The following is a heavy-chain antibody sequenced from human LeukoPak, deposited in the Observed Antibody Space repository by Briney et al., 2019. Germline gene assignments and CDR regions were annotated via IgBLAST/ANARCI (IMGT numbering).Heavy chain of an antibody. V-gene: IGHV4-39*01. CDR3: VARNGDYSYMDV. J-gene: IGHJ6*03. D-gene: IGHD1-1*01. Sequence: SETLSLTCTVSGGSIINRSYYWDWIRQPPGKGLEWIGSIYYSGTTCYNPSLKSRVTISVDASKNQFSLKLSSVTAADTAVYYCVARNGDYSYMDVWGKGTTVTVSS. CDR2: IYYSGTT. CDR1: GGSIINRSYY.